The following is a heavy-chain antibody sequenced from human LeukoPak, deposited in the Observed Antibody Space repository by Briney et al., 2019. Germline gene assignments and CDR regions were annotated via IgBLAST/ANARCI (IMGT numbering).Heavy chain of an antibody. Sequence: PSETLSLTCAVYGGSFSGYYWSWIRQPPGKGLEWIGEINHSGSTNYNPSLKSRVTITVDTSKNQFSLKLSSVTAADTAVYYCARGFWRFTPAFDIWGQGKMVTVSS. CDR3: ARGFWRFTPAFDI. V-gene: IGHV4-34*01. D-gene: IGHD1-1*01. CDR2: INHSGST. J-gene: IGHJ3*02. CDR1: GGSFSGYY.